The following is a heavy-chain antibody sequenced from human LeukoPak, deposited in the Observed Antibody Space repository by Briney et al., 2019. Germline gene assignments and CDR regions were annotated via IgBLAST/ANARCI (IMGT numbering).Heavy chain of an antibody. D-gene: IGHD1-1*01. J-gene: IGHJ4*02. Sequence: ASVKVSCKTSGYIFTNYDINWVRQAPGQGLEWMVWISPYNGDTKYAQKFQDRVTMSTDTSTSTTYMELRSLRSDDTAVYYCTRATGGLSDYWGQGTLVTVSS. CDR2: ISPYNGDT. CDR3: TRATGGLSDY. CDR1: GYIFTNYD. V-gene: IGHV1-18*04.